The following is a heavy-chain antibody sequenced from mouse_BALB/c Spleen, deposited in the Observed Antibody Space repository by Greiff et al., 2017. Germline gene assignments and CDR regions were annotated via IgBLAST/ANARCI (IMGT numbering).Heavy chain of an antibody. V-gene: IGHV1S56*01. Sequence: QVQLQQSGPELVKPGASVRISCKASGYTFTSYYIHWVKQRPGQGLEWIGWIYPGNVNTKYNEKFKGKATLTADKSSSTAYMQLSSLTSEDSAVYFCARGVLYDAMDYWGQGTSVTVSS. CDR1: GYTFTSYY. J-gene: IGHJ4*01. CDR2: IYPGNVNT. D-gene: IGHD2-12*01. CDR3: ARGVLYDAMDY.